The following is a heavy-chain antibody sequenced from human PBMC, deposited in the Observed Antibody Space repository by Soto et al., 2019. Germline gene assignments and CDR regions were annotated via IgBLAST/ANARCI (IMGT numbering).Heavy chain of an antibody. D-gene: IGHD4-4*01. V-gene: IGHV3-23*01. J-gene: IGHJ4*02. Sequence: LRLSCAASGFTFRDYAMSWFRQAPGKGLEWVSSISGTDDSTYYAGSVKGRFTISRDTSKNTLYLRMNSLRAEDTALYYCAKLSHSDSSDVYYWGQGTMVTVSS. CDR1: GFTFRDYA. CDR2: ISGTDDST. CDR3: AKLSHSDSSDVYY.